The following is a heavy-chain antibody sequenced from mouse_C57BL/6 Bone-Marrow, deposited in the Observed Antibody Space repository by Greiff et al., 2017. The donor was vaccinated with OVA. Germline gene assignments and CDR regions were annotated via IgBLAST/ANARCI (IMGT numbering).Heavy chain of an antibody. Sequence: VQLKESGAELVRPGSSVKMSCKTSGYTFTSYGINWVKQRPGQGLEWIGYIYPGNGYTEYNEKFKGKATLTSDTSSSTAYMQLSSLTSEDSAIYFCARSAHYGSSYDYWGQGTTLTVSS. CDR3: ARSAHYGSSYDY. D-gene: IGHD1-1*01. CDR2: IYPGNGYT. CDR1: GYTFTSYG. V-gene: IGHV1-58*01. J-gene: IGHJ2*01.